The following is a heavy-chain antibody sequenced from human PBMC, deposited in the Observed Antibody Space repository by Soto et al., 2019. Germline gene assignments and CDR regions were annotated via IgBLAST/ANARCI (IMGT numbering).Heavy chain of an antibody. Sequence: GGSLRLSCAASGFDFKSYEMDWVRQAPGKGLEWVAYIKSGASTIFYTDSVKGRSTISRDDVKNLLFLEMNNLSAEDTAVYYCVKEKSVMHSGYDAFDIWGHGTLVTVSS. CDR1: GFDFKSYE. J-gene: IGHJ3*02. CDR3: VKEKSVMHSGYDAFDI. V-gene: IGHV3-48*03. CDR2: IKSGASTI. D-gene: IGHD5-12*01.